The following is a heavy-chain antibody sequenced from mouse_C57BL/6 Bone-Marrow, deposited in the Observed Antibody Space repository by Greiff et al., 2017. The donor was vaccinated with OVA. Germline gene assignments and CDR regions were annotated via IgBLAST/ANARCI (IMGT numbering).Heavy chain of an antibody. CDR2: IYPGGGYT. CDR3: ARENDYADFDY. D-gene: IGHD2-4*01. CDR1: GYPFTNYW. V-gene: IGHV1-63*01. Sequence: QVQLKESGAELVRPGTSVKMSCKASGYPFTNYWIGWAKQRPGHGLEWIGDIYPGGGYTNYNEKFKGKATLTADKSSSTAYMQFSSLTSEDSAIYYCARENDYADFDYWGQGTTLTVSS. J-gene: IGHJ2*01.